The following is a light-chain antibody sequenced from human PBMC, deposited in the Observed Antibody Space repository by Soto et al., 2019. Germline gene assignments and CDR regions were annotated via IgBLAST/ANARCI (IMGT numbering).Light chain of an antibody. J-gene: IGLJ2*01. CDR2: INSDGSH. V-gene: IGLV4-69*01. Sequence: QLVLTQSPSASAPLGASVKLTCTLSSGHSRNAIAWHQQQPEKGPRYLMKINSDGSHIKGDEIPDRFSGSSSGAERYLTISSLQSEDEADYYCQAWVTGIGVFGGGTKVTVL. CDR3: QAWVTGIGV. CDR1: SGHSRNA.